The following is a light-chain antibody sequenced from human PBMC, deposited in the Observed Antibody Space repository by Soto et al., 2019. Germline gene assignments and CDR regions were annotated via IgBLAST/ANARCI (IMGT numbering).Light chain of an antibody. CDR3: SSYTSSIL. CDR2: DVS. CDR1: SSDVGGYNY. V-gene: IGLV2-14*01. Sequence: QSALTQPASVSGSPGQSITISSTGTSSDVGGYNYVSWYQQHPGKAPKLMIYDVSNRPSGVSNRFSGSKSGNTASLTISGLQAEDEADYYCSSYTSSILFGGGTKVTVL. J-gene: IGLJ2*01.